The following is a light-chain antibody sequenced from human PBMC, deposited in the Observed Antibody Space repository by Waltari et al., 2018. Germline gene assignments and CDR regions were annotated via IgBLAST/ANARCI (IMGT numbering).Light chain of an antibody. J-gene: IGLJ2*01. CDR3: YSTDTSGTSRV. CDR1: SLAKKY. CDR2: EDS. V-gene: IGLV3-10*01. Sequence: SYVLSQPPSVSVSPGQPARITCSGDSLAKKYADWYQQKSGQAPVLVMFEDSKRPSDIPERFSGSSSGTVATLTVRGAQAEDEGDYYCYSTDTSGTSRVFGGGTKLTVL.